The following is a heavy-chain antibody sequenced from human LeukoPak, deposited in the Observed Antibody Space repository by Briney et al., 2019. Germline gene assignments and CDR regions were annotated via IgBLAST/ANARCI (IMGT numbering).Heavy chain of an antibody. J-gene: IGHJ5*02. Sequence: ETLSLTCTVSGGSISSSSYYWGWIRQPPGKGLEWLGSIYYSGSTYYNPSLKSRVTISVDTSKNQFSLKLSSVTAADTAVYYCARRLAAAGGSLVGFDPWGQGTLVTVSS. CDR3: ARRLAAAGGSLVGFDP. D-gene: IGHD6-13*01. V-gene: IGHV4-39*01. CDR1: GGSISSSSYY. CDR2: IYYSGST.